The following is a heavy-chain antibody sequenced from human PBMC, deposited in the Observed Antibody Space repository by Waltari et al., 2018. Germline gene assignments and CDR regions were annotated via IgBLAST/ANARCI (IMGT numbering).Heavy chain of an antibody. CDR2: IYTSGRT. Sequence: QVQLQESGPGLVKPSQTLSLTCTVSGGSISSGSYYWSWIRQPAGKGLEWIGYIYTSGRTNYNPSLKSRVTISVDTSKNQFSLKLSSVTAADTAVYYCASSSPGWLSSYYYYGMDVWGQGTTVTVSS. D-gene: IGHD3-22*01. J-gene: IGHJ6*02. CDR1: GGSISSGSYY. CDR3: ASSSPGWLSSYYYYGMDV. V-gene: IGHV4-61*09.